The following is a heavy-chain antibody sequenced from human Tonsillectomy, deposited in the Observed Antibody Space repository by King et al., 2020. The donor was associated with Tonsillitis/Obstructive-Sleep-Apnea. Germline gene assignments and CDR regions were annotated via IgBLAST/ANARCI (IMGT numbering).Heavy chain of an antibody. J-gene: IGHJ4*02. V-gene: IGHV3-66*01. CDR3: ARGFSYDPIDY. D-gene: IGHD5-18*01. CDR1: GFTVSSKY. CDR2: IYSGGST. Sequence: VHLVESGGGLVQPGGSLRLSCAASGFTVSSKYMTWVRQAPGKGLEWVSVIYSGGSTYYADSVKGRFSISRDNSKNTLYLQMNSLRAEDTAVYYCARGFSYDPIDYWGQGTLVTVSS.